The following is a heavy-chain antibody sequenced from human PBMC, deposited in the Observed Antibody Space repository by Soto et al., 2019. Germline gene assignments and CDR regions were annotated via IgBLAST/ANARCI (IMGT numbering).Heavy chain of an antibody. V-gene: IGHV4-31*03. CDR1: GGSISSGGYY. D-gene: IGHD3-10*01. Sequence: SETLTLTCTVSGGSISSGGYYWSWIRQHPGKGLEWIGYIYYSGSTYYNPSLKSRVTISVDTSKNQFSLKLSSVTAADTAVYYCARDHGSGPLDYWGQGTLVTVSS. CDR3: ARDHGSGPLDY. CDR2: IYYSGST. J-gene: IGHJ4*02.